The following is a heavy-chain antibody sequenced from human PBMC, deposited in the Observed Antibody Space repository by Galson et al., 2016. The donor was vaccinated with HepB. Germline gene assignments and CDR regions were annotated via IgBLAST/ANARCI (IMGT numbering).Heavy chain of an antibody. D-gene: IGHD3-22*01. CDR3: AFHEDGDRGRFHF. V-gene: IGHV2-5*01. CDR2: ILWNDDK. CDR1: GFSLRNGRVG. J-gene: IGHJ4*02. Sequence: PALVKPTQTLTLTCSFSGFSLRNGRVGVAWIRQPPGKALEWLALILWNDDKRYSPSLWTRLTVTKDTSENQVVLTVTDVDPEDTATYYCAFHEDGDRGRFHFWGQGTPVTVSS.